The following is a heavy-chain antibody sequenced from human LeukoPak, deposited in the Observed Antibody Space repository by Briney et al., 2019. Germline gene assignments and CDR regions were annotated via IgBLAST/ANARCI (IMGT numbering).Heavy chain of an antibody. Sequence: PGGSLRLSCAASGFTVSSNYMSWVRQAPGKGLEWVSVIYSGGSTYYADSVKGRFTISRDNSKNTLYLQMNSLRAEDTAVYYCARDMTHYGDYVGYFDYWGQGTLVTVSS. CDR2: IYSGGST. J-gene: IGHJ4*02. D-gene: IGHD4-17*01. CDR1: GFTVSSNY. CDR3: ARDMTHYGDYVGYFDY. V-gene: IGHV3-53*01.